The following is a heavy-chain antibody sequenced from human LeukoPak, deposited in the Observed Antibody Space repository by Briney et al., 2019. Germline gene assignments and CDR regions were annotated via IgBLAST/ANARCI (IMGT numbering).Heavy chain of an antibody. D-gene: IGHD3-16*01. CDR2: IIPIFGTA. J-gene: IGHJ4*02. CDR3: AQDGAGLNQAVAYTN. V-gene: IGHV1-69*05. CDR1: GGTFSSYA. Sequence: ASVKVSCKXSGGTFSSYAISWVRQAPGQGLEWMGRIIPIFGTANYAQKFQGRVTITTDESTSTAYMELSSLRSEDTAVYYCAQDGAGLNQAVAYTNWGQGTLVTVSS.